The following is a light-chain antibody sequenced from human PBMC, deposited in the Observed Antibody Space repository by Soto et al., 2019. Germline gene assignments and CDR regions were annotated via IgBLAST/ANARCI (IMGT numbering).Light chain of an antibody. CDR1: QSVSSSY. Sequence: EIVLTQSPGTLSLSPGERAPLSCRASQSVSSSYLAWYQQKPGQAPRLLIYGASSRATGIPDRFSCSGSGTDFTLTISRLEPEDFAVYYCQQYGRTFGQGTKVDIK. CDR3: QQYGRT. V-gene: IGKV3-20*01. J-gene: IGKJ1*01. CDR2: GAS.